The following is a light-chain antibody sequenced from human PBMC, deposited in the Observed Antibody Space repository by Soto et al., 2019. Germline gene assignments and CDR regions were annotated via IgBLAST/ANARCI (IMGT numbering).Light chain of an antibody. CDR1: SSNIGAGYD. CDR3: QSYDSSLIGGV. CDR2: GNS. J-gene: IGLJ1*01. V-gene: IGLV1-40*01. Sequence: QSVLTQPPSVSGAPGQRVNISCNGSSSNIGAGYDVHWYQQLPGTAPKLLMYGNSNRPSGVPVRFAGSKSGTSASLAITGLQAEDEADYYCQSYDSSLIGGVFGTGTKLTVL.